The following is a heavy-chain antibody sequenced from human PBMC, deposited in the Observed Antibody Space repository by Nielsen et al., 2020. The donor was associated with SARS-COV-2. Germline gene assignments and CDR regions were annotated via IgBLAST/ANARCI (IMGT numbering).Heavy chain of an antibody. V-gene: IGHV4-34*01. Sequence: SETLSLTCAVYGGSFSDYYWTWIRQPPGKGLEWIGEIYHSGSTNYNPSLKSRVTISVDKSKNQFSLKLSSVTAADTAVYYCARRLVIDYYYYGMDVWGQGTTVTV. CDR1: GGSFSDYY. CDR3: ARRLVIDYYYYGMDV. D-gene: IGHD3-22*01. CDR2: IYHSGST. J-gene: IGHJ6*02.